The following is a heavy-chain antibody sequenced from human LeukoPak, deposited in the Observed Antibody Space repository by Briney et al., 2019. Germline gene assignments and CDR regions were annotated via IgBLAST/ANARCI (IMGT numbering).Heavy chain of an antibody. CDR3: AKDRGRYYFDSSGFFIDY. CDR2: IRYDGSNK. D-gene: IGHD3-22*01. Sequence: GGSLRLSCAASGFTLSSYDMHWVRQAPGKGLEWVAFIRYDGSNKYYADSVKGRFTSSRENSKTSLDLQMNNLRAEDTAMYFCAKDRGRYYFDSSGFFIDYWGQGTLVTVSS. V-gene: IGHV3-30*02. CDR1: GFTLSSYD. J-gene: IGHJ4*02.